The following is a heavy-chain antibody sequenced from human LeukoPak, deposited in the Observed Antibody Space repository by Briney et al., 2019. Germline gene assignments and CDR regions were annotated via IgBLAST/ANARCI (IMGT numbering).Heavy chain of an antibody. V-gene: IGHV3-23*01. Sequence: PGGSLRLSCAASGFTVSTNYVSWVRLAPGKGLEWVSGVGDGDDSTYYADSVKGRFTISRDNSKNTLYLQMNSLRAEDTAVYYCAKGMAEYFDYWGQGTLVTVSS. CDR1: GFTVSTNY. D-gene: IGHD6-6*01. CDR3: AKGMAEYFDY. CDR2: VGDGDDST. J-gene: IGHJ4*02.